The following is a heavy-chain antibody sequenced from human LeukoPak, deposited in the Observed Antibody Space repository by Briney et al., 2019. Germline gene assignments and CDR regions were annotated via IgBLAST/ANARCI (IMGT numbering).Heavy chain of an antibody. V-gene: IGHV4-59*01. D-gene: IGHD6-13*01. CDR1: GVSISSYY. CDR3: ARYVASASDFDY. Sequence: SETLSLTCTASGVSISSYYWSWIRQPPGKGLEWIGYIHYSGNTNYNPSLSSRVTISVDTSKNQFSLKVNSVTAADTAMYYCARYVASASDFDYWGQGALVTVSS. CDR2: IHYSGNT. J-gene: IGHJ4*02.